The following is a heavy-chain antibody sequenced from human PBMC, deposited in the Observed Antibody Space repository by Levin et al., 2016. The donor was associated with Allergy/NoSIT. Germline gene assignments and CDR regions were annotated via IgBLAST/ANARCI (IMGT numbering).Heavy chain of an antibody. Sequence: GGSLRLSCVASEFTLSSYWMSWVRQAPGKGLEWVANIKQDGSEKYYVDSVEGRFTISRDNAKNSLYLQMNSLRAEDTAFYFCAKDSSGWYLIDSWGQGTLVTVSS. J-gene: IGHJ4*02. CDR3: AKDSSGWYLIDS. CDR2: IKQDGSEK. V-gene: IGHV3-7*03. D-gene: IGHD6-19*01. CDR1: EFTLSSYW.